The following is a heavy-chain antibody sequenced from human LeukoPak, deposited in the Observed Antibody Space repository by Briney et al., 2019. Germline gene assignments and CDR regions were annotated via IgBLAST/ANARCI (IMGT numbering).Heavy chain of an antibody. J-gene: IGHJ4*02. Sequence: GGSLRLSCAASGFTFSSYAMSWVRQAPGKGLEWVSAISNSGGSTYYADSVKGRCTISRDNSKNTLYLQMNSLRAEDTAVYFCAKDCCGSSLFDSWGQGTLVTVSS. CDR3: AKDCCGSSLFDS. CDR1: GFTFSSYA. V-gene: IGHV3-23*01. CDR2: ISNSGGST. D-gene: IGHD2-21*01.